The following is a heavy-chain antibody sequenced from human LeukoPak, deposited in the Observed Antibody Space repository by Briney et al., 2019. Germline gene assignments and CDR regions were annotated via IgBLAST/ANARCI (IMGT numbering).Heavy chain of an antibody. Sequence: GASVKVSCKTSGYTFTGYYMHWVRQAPGQGLEWMGWINPNSGGTNYAQKFQGRVTLTRDTSISTAYLELSRLRSDDTAVYYCARDLPLGKLDYWGQGTLVTVSS. J-gene: IGHJ4*02. CDR1: GYTFTGYY. CDR3: ARDLPLGKLDY. V-gene: IGHV1-2*02. D-gene: IGHD3-16*01. CDR2: INPNSGGT.